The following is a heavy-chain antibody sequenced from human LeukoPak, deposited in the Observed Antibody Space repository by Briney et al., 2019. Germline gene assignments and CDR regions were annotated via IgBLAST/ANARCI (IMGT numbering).Heavy chain of an antibody. J-gene: IGHJ5*02. D-gene: IGHD2-8*01. CDR1: GFTFSTYW. CDR2: IKEDGSEK. V-gene: IGHV3-7*01. Sequence: GGSLRLSCAASGFTFSTYWMSWVRQAPGKGLEWVANIKEDGSEKNYADSVKGRFTMSRDNAKNLLYLQMNSLRDEDTAVYFCARDTVNGPFVISLDLWGQGALVTVSS. CDR3: ARDTVNGPFVISLDL.